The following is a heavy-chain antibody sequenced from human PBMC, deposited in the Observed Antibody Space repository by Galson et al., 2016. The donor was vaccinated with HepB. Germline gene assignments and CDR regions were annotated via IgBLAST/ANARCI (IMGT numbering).Heavy chain of an antibody. CDR3: AKVGIMGASDDAFDL. V-gene: IGHV3-23*01. J-gene: IGHJ3*01. CDR1: GFTFNLYA. D-gene: IGHD1-26*01. Sequence: SLRLSCAASGFTFNLYAMSWVRQAPGKGLEWVSSISGSGDSTYYADSVKGRFAISRDNSKNTLYLQMHSLRAEDTALYFCAKVGIMGASDDAFDLWGQGTMVTVSP. CDR2: ISGSGDST.